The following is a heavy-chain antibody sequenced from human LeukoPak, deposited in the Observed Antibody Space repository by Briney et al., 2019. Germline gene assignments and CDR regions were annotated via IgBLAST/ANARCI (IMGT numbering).Heavy chain of an antibody. CDR1: GGSIGSGSYY. CDR2: IYISGNTNY. D-gene: IGHD3-10*01. J-gene: IGHJ5*02. V-gene: IGHV4-61*02. CDR3: ARGMVPLNWFDP. Sequence: SQTLSLTCTVSGGSIGSGSYYWNWIRQPAGKGLEWIGRIYISGNTNYNYNPSFKSRVTISIDTSKNQLSLKLTSVTAADTAVYYCARGMVPLNWFDPWGQGTLVTVSS.